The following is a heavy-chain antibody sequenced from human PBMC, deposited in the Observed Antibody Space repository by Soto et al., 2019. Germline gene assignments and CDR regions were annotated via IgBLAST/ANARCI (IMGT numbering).Heavy chain of an antibody. J-gene: IGHJ5*02. CDR2: MSIYNYER. Sequence: QVHLVQSGAELKQPGESVKVSCKTSGYSFSDYGINWVRQAPGQGLQWLGWMSIYNYERKYAENLQGRVTMTTDTSTNSAFLEVMCLRSDDKAVYYCARASVAAHRFGRNTWLDPWGQGTLVTVSS. V-gene: IGHV1-18*04. CDR3: ARASVAAHRFGRNTWLDP. CDR1: GYSFSDYG. D-gene: IGHD3-16*01.